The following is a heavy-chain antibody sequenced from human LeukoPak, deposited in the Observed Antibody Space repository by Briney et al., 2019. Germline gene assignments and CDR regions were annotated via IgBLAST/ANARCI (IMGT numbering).Heavy chain of an antibody. CDR1: GGSFSGYY. CDR2: INHSGST. Sequence: PSETLSLTCAVYGGSFSGYYWSWIRQPPGKGLEWIGEINHSGSTNYNPSLKSRVTISVDTSKNQFSLKLSSVTAADTAVYYCARWVRGYSGYDYVYWGQGTLVTVSS. V-gene: IGHV4-34*01. D-gene: IGHD5-12*01. CDR3: ARWVRGYSGYDYVY. J-gene: IGHJ4*02.